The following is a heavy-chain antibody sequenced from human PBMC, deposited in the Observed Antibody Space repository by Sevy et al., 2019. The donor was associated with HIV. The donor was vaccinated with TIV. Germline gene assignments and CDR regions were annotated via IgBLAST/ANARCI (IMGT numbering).Heavy chain of an antibody. V-gene: IGHV1-18*01. Sequence: ASVKVSCKASGYTFTSYGISWVRQAPGQGLEWMGWISAYNSNTNYAQKLQGRGTMTTDTSTSTAYMELRSLRSDDTAVYYCARGMGIAAAYNWFDPWGQGTLVTVSS. J-gene: IGHJ5*02. D-gene: IGHD6-13*01. CDR3: ARGMGIAAAYNWFDP. CDR2: ISAYNSNT. CDR1: GYTFTSYG.